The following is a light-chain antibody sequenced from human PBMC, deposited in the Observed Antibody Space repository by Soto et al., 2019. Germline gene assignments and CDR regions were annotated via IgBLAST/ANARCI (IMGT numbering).Light chain of an antibody. J-gene: IGLJ1*01. CDR1: SSDVGGYNY. CDR3: CSYSGSYTFV. V-gene: IGLV2-11*01. Sequence: QSVLTQPRSVSGSPGQSVTISCTGTSSDVGGYNYVSWYQQHPGKAPKLMIYDVSKRPSGVPDRFSGSKSGNTAYLTISGLQAEDAAHYYCCSYSGSYTFVFGTGTKRTVL. CDR2: DVS.